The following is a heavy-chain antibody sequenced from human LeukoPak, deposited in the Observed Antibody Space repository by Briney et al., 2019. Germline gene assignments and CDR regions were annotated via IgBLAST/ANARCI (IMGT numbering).Heavy chain of an antibody. J-gene: IGHJ1*01. CDR3: AKDSYDDSI. V-gene: IGHV3-23*01. CDR1: GFTFSSYG. D-gene: IGHD5-18*01. CDR2: ISDSGGRT. Sequence: PGGSLRLSCAASGFTFSSYGMTWVRQAPGKGLEWVSAISDSGGRTFYADSVKGRSTISRDNSKNTLYLQINSLRAGDTAVYYCAKDSYDDSIWGQGTLVTVSS.